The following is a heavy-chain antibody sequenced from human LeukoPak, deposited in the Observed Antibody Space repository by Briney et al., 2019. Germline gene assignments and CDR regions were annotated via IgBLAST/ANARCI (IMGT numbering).Heavy chain of an antibody. CDR2: ISASGDHT. CDR3: AKEMGSSQPFDY. J-gene: IGHJ4*02. V-gene: IGHV3-23*01. D-gene: IGHD3-10*01. CDR1: GFTFGTYG. Sequence: QTGGSLRLSCAASGFTFGTYGLAWVRQAPGKGLEWVSAISASGDHTYYADSVKGRFSISRDNFKNTLYLQMNSLRAEDTALYYCAKEMGSSQPFDYWGQGTLVTVSS.